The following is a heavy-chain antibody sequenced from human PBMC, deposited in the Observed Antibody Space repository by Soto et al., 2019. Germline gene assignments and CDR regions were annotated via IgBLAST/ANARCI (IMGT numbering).Heavy chain of an antibody. Sequence: ASVKVSCKSSGYTFTSYGISWVRQAPGQGLEWMGWLSAYNGNTNYAQKLQGRVTMTTDTSTSTAYMELRSLRSDDTAVYYCARGGVAAAGTGSWFDPWGQGTLVTVSS. V-gene: IGHV1-18*01. CDR1: GYTFTSYG. J-gene: IGHJ5*02. D-gene: IGHD6-13*01. CDR3: ARGGVAAAGTGSWFDP. CDR2: LSAYNGNT.